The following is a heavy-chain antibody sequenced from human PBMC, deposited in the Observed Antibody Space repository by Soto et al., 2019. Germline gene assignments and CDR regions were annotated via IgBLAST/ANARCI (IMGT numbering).Heavy chain of an antibody. D-gene: IGHD1-20*01. J-gene: IGHJ6*02. CDR2: IIPIFGTA. CDR1: GGTFSSYA. CDR3: ASRITGSPNYYSGMDV. V-gene: IGHV1-69*12. Sequence: QVQLVQSGAEVKKPGSSVKVSCKASGGTFSSYAINWVRQAPGQGLEWMGGIIPIFGTADYAQKFQGRVTITADESTSTAFMELSSLRSEDTAVYYCASRITGSPNYYSGMDVWGQGTTVTVS.